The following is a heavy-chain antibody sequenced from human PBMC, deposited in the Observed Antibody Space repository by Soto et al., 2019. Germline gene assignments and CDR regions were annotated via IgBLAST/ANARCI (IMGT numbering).Heavy chain of an antibody. CDR1: GGSISSYY. J-gene: IGHJ6*03. CDR2: IYYSGST. Sequence: SETLSLTCTVSGGSISSYYWSWIRQPPGKGLEWIGEIYYSGSTNYNPSLKSRVTISVDTSKNQFSLKLSSVTAADTAVYYCARVQSPRSYYYYYMDVWGKGTTVTVSS. CDR3: ARVQSPRSYYYYYMDV. V-gene: IGHV4-59*12.